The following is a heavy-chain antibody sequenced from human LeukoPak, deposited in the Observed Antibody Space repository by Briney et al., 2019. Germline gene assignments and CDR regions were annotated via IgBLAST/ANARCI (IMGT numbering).Heavy chain of an antibody. J-gene: IGHJ4*02. CDR1: GYTFTGYY. D-gene: IGHD2-2*01. CDR2: INPNSGGT. Sequence: ASVKVSCKASGYTFTGYYMHWVRQAPGQGLEWMGWINPNSGGTIYAQKFQGRVTMTRDTSISTAYMELSRLRSDDTAVYYCARRPLCSTSSCYDFDYWGQGTLVTVSS. CDR3: ARRPLCSTSSCYDFDY. V-gene: IGHV1-2*02.